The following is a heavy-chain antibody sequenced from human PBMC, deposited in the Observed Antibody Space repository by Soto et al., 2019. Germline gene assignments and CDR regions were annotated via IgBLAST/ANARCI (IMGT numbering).Heavy chain of an antibody. CDR3: ARGMDPVDH. D-gene: IGHD3-10*01. CDR1: GFIFSGYS. V-gene: IGHV3-48*01. J-gene: IGHJ4*02. CDR2: ISTISSST. Sequence: GGSLRLSCAGSGFIFSGYSLIWVRQAPGKGLEWISYISTISSSTYYADSAKGRFTISRDNAKNSVFLQMNSLRAEDTAVYYCARGMDPVDHWGQGTQVTVSS.